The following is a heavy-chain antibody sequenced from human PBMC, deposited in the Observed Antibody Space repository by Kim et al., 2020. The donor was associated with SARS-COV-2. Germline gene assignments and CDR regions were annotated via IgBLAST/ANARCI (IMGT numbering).Heavy chain of an antibody. CDR2: ISSSSSTI. Sequence: GGSLRLSCAASGFTFSSYSMNWVRQAPGKGLEWVSYISSSSSTIYYADSVKGRFTISRDNAKNSLYLQMNSLRDEDTAVYYCARDSIGYCSSTSCYYYYGMDVWGQGTTVTVSS. V-gene: IGHV3-48*02. CDR3: ARDSIGYCSSTSCYYYYGMDV. D-gene: IGHD2-2*03. J-gene: IGHJ6*02. CDR1: GFTFSSYS.